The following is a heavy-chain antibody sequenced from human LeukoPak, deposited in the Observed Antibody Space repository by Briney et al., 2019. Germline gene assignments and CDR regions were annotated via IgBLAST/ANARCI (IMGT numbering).Heavy chain of an antibody. V-gene: IGHV3-11*01. CDR2: ISSSGSTI. CDR1: GGSISSSSYY. J-gene: IGHJ4*02. CDR3: ARDYYDSSGYYYFDY. Sequence: LSLTCTVSGGSISSSSYYWSWIRQAPGKGLEWVSYISSSGSTIYYADSVKGRFTISRDNAKNSLYLQMNSLRAEDTAVYYCARDYYDSSGYYYFDYWGQGTLVTVSS. D-gene: IGHD3-22*01.